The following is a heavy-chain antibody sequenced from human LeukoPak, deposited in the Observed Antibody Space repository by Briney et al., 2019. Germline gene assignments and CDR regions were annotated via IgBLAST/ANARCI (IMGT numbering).Heavy chain of an antibody. CDR2: IGSSVSTR. D-gene: IGHD3-3*01. CDR3: AREGSDFWSGYSKGYFDY. CDR1: GFTFSSYS. Sequence: QPGGSLRLSCAVSGFTFSSYSMNWVRRAPGKGLEWVSYIGSSVSTRYYADSVKGRFTISRDNGKHSLYLQMNSLRAEDTAVYYCAREGSDFWSGYSKGYFDYWGQGTLVTASS. J-gene: IGHJ4*02. V-gene: IGHV3-48*01.